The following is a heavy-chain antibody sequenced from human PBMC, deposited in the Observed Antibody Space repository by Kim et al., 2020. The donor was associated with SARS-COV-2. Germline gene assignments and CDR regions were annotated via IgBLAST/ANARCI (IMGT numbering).Heavy chain of an antibody. J-gene: IGHJ3*01. V-gene: IGHV3-73*01. Sequence: GGSLRLSWGASGFTFSDSAMHWVRRASGKGLEWLGRIRIKVNGYATAYSASVRGRFTISRDDSRNTAYLQMNSLKTEDTAVYYCTRAPGTTLVFWDA. D-gene: IGHD1-1*01. CDR2: IRIKVNGYAT. CDR1: GFTFSDSA. CDR3: TRAPGTTLVFWDA.